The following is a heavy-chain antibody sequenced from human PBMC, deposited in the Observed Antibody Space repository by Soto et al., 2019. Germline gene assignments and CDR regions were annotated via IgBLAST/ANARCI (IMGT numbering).Heavy chain of an antibody. CDR1: GYTFTSYY. CDR2: ISPSGGST. CDR3: ARPAEEQLVRAQFDY. D-gene: IGHD6-6*01. V-gene: IGHV1-46*01. J-gene: IGHJ4*02. Sequence: ASVKVSCKASGYTFTSYYMHWVRQAPGQGLEWMGIISPSGGSTSYAQKFQGRVTMTRDTSTSTVYMELSSLRSEDTAVYYCARPAEEQLVRAQFDYWGQGTLVTVSS.